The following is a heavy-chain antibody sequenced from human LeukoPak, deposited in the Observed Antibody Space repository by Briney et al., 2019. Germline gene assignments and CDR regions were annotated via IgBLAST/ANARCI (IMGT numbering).Heavy chain of an antibody. Sequence: SETLSLTCTVSGVSISSSNSYWGWIRQPPGKGLEWIGSIYYSGNTYYNASLKSQVSISIDTSKNQFSLRLTSVTAADTAVYYCARDRVGLLWFGDNYYFDYWGQGTLVTVSS. CDR2: IYYSGNT. J-gene: IGHJ4*02. V-gene: IGHV4-39*02. CDR1: GVSISSSNSY. CDR3: ARDRVGLLWFGDNYYFDY. D-gene: IGHD3-10*01.